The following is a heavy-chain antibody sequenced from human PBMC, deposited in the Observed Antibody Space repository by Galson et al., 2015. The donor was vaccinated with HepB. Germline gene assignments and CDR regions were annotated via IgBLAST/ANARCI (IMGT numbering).Heavy chain of an antibody. D-gene: IGHD2-21*02. V-gene: IGHV3-21*01. CDR3: AREGMVTAFDF. CDR1: GFTFNSYS. Sequence: SLRLSCAASGFTFNSYSMNWVRQAPGKGLEWVSSIASDGSYMYYTDSVKGRFTISRDNADNSLFLQMNSLRAEDTAVYYCAREGMVTAFDFWGQGTLVTVSS. J-gene: IGHJ4*02. CDR2: IASDGSYM.